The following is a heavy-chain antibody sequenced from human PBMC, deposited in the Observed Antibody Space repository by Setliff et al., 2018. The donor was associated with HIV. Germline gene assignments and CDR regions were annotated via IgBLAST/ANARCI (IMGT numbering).Heavy chain of an antibody. V-gene: IGHV1-3*04. J-gene: IGHJ4*02. CDR3: ARVWPQSIGFDC. CDR1: GYAFSESG. D-gene: IGHD2-21*01. Sequence: ASVKVSCKASGYAFSESGIHWIRQAPGQRPEWMGWINTDNGNTRYSQKFEDRVSMTRDTSANIVYMELTSLKSEDMAVYYCARVWPQSIGFDCWGQGTLVTVSS. CDR2: INTDNGNT.